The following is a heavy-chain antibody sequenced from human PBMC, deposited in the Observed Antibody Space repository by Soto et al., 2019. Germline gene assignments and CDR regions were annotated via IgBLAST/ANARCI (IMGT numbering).Heavy chain of an antibody. CDR1: GFTFSSYA. J-gene: IGHJ4*02. CDR2: ISYDGSNK. CDR3: ARGHDSSGYYYFDY. Sequence: GGSLRLSCAASGFTFSSYAMHWVRQAPGKGLEWVAVISYDGSNKYYADSVKGRFTISRDNSKNTLYLQMNSLRAEDTAVYYCARGHDSSGYYYFDYWGQGTLVTVSS. D-gene: IGHD3-22*01. V-gene: IGHV3-30*04.